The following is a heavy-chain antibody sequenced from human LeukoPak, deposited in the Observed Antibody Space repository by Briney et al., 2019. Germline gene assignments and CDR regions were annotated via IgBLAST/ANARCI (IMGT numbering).Heavy chain of an antibody. V-gene: IGHV3-7*01. CDR2: VKKDASEK. CDR1: GFTFSNNW. Sequence: GGSLRLSCAASGFTFSNNWMTWVRQAPGKGLEWVASVKKDASEKYYVDSVKGRFTISRDNAKNSLYLQMNSLRVEDTAVYYCASSAVVRKAFDIWGQGTMVTVSS. CDR3: ASSAVVRKAFDI. D-gene: IGHD2-15*01. J-gene: IGHJ3*02.